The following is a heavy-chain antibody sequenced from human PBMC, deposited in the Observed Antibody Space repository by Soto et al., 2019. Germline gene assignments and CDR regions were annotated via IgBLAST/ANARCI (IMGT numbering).Heavy chain of an antibody. Sequence: GGSLRLSCAASGFTFSSDAINWVRQAPGKGLEWVAGISGSGDHTYYADSVKGRFTISRDNSKNTLYLQMNSLRAEDTALYYCAKGAGYASGWLNWFDPWGQGTLVTVSS. CDR2: ISGSGDHT. V-gene: IGHV3-23*01. CDR1: GFTFSSDA. J-gene: IGHJ5*02. CDR3: AKGAGYASGWLNWFDP. D-gene: IGHD6-19*01.